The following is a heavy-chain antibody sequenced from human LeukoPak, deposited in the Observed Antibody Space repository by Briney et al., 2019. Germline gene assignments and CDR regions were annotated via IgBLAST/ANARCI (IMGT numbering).Heavy chain of an antibody. CDR1: GFTFSSYS. D-gene: IGHD7-27*01. J-gene: IGHJ4*02. Sequence: GGSLRLSCAASGFTFSSYSMNWVRQAPGKGLEWVSSISSSSSYIYYADSVRGRFTISRDNAKNSLYLQMNSLRAEDTAVYYCARMGIGYYFDYWGQGTLVTVSS. V-gene: IGHV3-21*01. CDR3: ARMGIGYYFDY. CDR2: ISSSSSYI.